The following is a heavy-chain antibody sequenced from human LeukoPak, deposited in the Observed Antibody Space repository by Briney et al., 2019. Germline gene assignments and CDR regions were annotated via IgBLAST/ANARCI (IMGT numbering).Heavy chain of an antibody. J-gene: IGHJ4*02. CDR1: GYSFTSYW. Sequence: GESLKISCKGSGYSFTSYWIGWVRQMPGKGLEWMGIIYPGDSDTRYSPSFQGQVTISADKSISTAYLQWSSLRSEDTAVYYCATQYGSDAYYFDYWGQGTLVTVSS. CDR2: IYPGDSDT. D-gene: IGHD3-10*01. V-gene: IGHV5-51*01. CDR3: ATQYGSDAYYFDY.